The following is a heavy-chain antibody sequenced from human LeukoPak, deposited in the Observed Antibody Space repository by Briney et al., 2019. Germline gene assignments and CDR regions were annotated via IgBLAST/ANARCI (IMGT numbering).Heavy chain of an antibody. J-gene: IGHJ4*02. D-gene: IGHD3-10*01. CDR1: GYTFTCYY. V-gene: IGHV1-2*06. CDR3: ARGARGTWAWGD. CDR2: INPNSGGT. Sequence: ASVKVSCKASGYTFTCYYMHWVRQAPGQGLEWRGRINPNSGGTNYAQKFQGRVTMTRDTSVSTAYMELSRLRSDDTAMYYCARGARGTWAWGDWGQGTLVTVSS.